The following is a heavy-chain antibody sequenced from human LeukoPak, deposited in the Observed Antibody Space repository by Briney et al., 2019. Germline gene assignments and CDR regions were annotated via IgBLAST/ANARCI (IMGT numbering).Heavy chain of an antibody. CDR2: ISYDGSNK. D-gene: IGHD5-12*01. Sequence: GGSLRLSCAASGFTFSSYAMHWVRQAPGKGLEWVAVISYDGSNKYYADSVKGRFTISRDNSKNTLYLQMNSLRAEDTAVYYCARVARGSWLRELDYWGQGTLVTVSS. CDR3: ARVARGSWLRELDY. CDR1: GFTFSSYA. J-gene: IGHJ4*02. V-gene: IGHV3-30*04.